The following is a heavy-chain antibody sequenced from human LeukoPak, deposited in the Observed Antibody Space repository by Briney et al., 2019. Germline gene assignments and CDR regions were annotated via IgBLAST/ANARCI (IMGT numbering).Heavy chain of an antibody. J-gene: IGHJ6*02. D-gene: IGHD3-22*01. CDR3: TRYYYDSGGYYPLGYYGMDV. V-gene: IGHV3-15*01. CDR2: IKSKTDGGTT. CDR1: GFTFSNAW. Sequence: GGSLRLSCAASGFTFSNAWMSWVRQAPGKGLEWVGRIKSKTDGGTTDYAAPVKGRFTISRDDSKNTLYLQMNSLKTEDTAVYYCTRYYYDSGGYYPLGYYGMDVWGQGTTVTVSS.